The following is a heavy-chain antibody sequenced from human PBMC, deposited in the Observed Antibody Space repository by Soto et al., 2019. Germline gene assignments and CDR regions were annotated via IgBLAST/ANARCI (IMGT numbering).Heavy chain of an antibody. CDR3: VRDKAVAGPWWFAP. D-gene: IGHD6-19*01. CDR1: GGSISSSNW. CDR2: IYHSGST. Sequence: SETLSLTCAVSGGSISSSNWWSWVRQPPGKGLEWIGEIYHSGSTNYNPSLKSRVTISVDTSKNQFSLKLSSVTAADTAVYYWVRDKAVAGPWWFAPCAQETLVTFSS. V-gene: IGHV4-4*02. J-gene: IGHJ5*02.